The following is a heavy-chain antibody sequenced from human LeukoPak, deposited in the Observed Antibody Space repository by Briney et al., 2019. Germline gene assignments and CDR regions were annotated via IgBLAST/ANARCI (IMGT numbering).Heavy chain of an antibody. CDR3: ARRGGSTGWGDFDY. CDR1: GFTLSSYT. D-gene: IGHD6-19*01. Sequence: PGGSLRLSCAASGFTLSSYTMNWVRQAPGKGLEWVSSIRSSGSDTFHADSVKGCFSISADNSKNMVYLQMNSLTGEDTAVYYCARRGGSTGWGDFDYWGQGTLVTVSS. V-gene: IGHV3-23*01. J-gene: IGHJ4*02. CDR2: IRSSGSDT.